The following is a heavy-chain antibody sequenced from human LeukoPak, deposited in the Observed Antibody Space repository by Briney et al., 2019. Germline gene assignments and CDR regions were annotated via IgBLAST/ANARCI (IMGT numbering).Heavy chain of an antibody. Sequence: SQTLSLTCTVSGGSISSGSYYWSWIRQPAGKGLEWIGRIYTSGSTNYNPSLKSRVTISVDTSKNQFSLKLSSVTAADTAVYYCARGTTEASFSRIAVAGTGAFDIWGQGTMVTVSS. CDR3: ARGTTEASFSRIAVAGTGAFDI. CDR2: IYTSGST. V-gene: IGHV4-61*02. D-gene: IGHD6-19*01. CDR1: GGSISSGSYY. J-gene: IGHJ3*02.